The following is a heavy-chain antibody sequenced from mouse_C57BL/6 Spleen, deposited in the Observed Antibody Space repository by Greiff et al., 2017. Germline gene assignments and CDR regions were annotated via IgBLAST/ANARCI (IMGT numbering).Heavy chain of an antibody. CDR1: GFSLTSYA. J-gene: IGHJ3*01. CDR3: ARYAYYSYFAY. CDR2: IWTGGGT. Sequence: VMLVESGPGLVAPSQSLSITCTVSGFSLTSYAISWVRQPPGKGLEWIGVIWTGGGTNYNSAHNSRLNISKDNSKSQVFIQMNSLQTDDTARYYCARYAYYSYFAYWGQGTLVTVSA. D-gene: IGHD1-1*01. V-gene: IGHV2-9-1*01.